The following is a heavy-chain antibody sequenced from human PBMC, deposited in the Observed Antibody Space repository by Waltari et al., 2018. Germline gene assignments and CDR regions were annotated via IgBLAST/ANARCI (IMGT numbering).Heavy chain of an antibody. CDR3: ARDRIGGSSGWYGTDALDV. J-gene: IGHJ3*01. CDR2: VYDSGNT. V-gene: IGHV4-59*13. Sequence: QVQLQESGPGLVRPSATLPVACTVSCGDLNSYYWRCSRQPTGKGLEWTGYVYDSGNTYYSPSLKSRATINLDTSKNRISLNLTSVSAADTGVYYCARDRIGGSSGWYGTDALDVWGQGTMVFVSS. CDR1: CGDLNSYY. D-gene: IGHD6-19*01.